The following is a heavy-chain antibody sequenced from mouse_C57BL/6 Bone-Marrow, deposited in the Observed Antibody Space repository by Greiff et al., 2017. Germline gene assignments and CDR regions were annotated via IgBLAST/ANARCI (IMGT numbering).Heavy chain of an antibody. Sequence: DVQLQESGPGMVKPSQSLSLTCTVTGYSITSGYDWHWIRHFPGNKLEWMGYISYSGSTNYNPSLKSRISITHDTSKNHFFLKLNSVTTEDTATYYCARGDYGYDVGAWFAYWGQGTLVTVSA. CDR2: ISYSGST. CDR3: ARGDYGYDVGAWFAY. J-gene: IGHJ3*01. D-gene: IGHD2-2*01. CDR1: GYSITSGYD. V-gene: IGHV3-1*01.